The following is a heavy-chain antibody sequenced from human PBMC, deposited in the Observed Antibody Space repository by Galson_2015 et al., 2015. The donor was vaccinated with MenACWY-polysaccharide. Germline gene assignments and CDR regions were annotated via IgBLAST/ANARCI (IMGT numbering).Heavy chain of an antibody. CDR2: MNPNSGNT. CDR3: ARVIARKYTFADS. Sequence: SVKVSCKASGYKFTSYDINWVQQATGQGLEWMGWMNPNSGNTGYAQKFQGRVTMTSNSAITTAYMKLSSLRSEDTAVYYCARVIARKYTFADSWGQGTLVTVSS. CDR1: GYKFTSYD. J-gene: IGHJ4*02. V-gene: IGHV1-8*01. D-gene: IGHD2-21*01.